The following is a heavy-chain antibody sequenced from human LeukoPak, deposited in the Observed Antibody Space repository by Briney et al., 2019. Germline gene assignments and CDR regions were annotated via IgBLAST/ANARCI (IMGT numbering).Heavy chain of an antibody. D-gene: IGHD3-22*01. J-gene: IGHJ5*02. CDR3: ARDVTDYYDSSGYDWFDP. V-gene: IGHV3-7*03. Sequence: PGGSLRLSCAASGFTFSSYWMSWVRQAPGKGLEWVANIKQDGSEKYYVDSVKGRFTISRDNAKNSLYLQMNSLRAEDTAVYYCARDVTDYYDSSGYDWFDPWGQEPWSPSPQ. CDR2: IKQDGSEK. CDR1: GFTFSSYW.